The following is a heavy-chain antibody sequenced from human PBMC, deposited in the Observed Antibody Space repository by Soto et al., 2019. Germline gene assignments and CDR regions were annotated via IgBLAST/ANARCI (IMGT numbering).Heavy chain of an antibody. J-gene: IGHJ3*02. D-gene: IGHD2-2*01. CDR3: ARSLSPYCSSTSCPSGAFDI. V-gene: IGHV4-31*03. Sequence: QVQLQESGPGLVKPSQTLSLTCTVSGGSISSGGYYWSWIRQHPGKGLEWIGYIYYSGSTYYNPSLTCRVTISVDPSKNPFSLKLSSVTAADTAVYYCARSLSPYCSSTSCPSGAFDIWGQGTMVTVSS. CDR2: IYYSGST. CDR1: GGSISSGGYY.